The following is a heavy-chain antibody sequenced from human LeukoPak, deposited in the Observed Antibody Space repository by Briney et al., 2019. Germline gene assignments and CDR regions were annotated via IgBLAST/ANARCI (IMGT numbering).Heavy chain of an antibody. CDR1: GYTFTGYY. J-gene: IGHJ6*02. CDR3: AREQPPPYYDFWSGYYTYYYGMDV. V-gene: IGHV1-2*02. D-gene: IGHD3-3*01. CDR2: INPNSGGT. Sequence: ASVKVSCKASGYTFTGYYMHWVRQAPGQGLEWMGWINPNSGGTNYAQKLQGRVTMTTDTSTSTAYMELRSLRSDDTAVYYCAREQPPPYYDFWSGYYTYYYGMDVWGQGTTVTVSS.